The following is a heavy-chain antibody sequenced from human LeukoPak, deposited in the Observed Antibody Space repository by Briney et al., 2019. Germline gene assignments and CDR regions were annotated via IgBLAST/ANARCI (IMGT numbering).Heavy chain of an antibody. Sequence: ASVKVSCKASGYTFTSYAMHWVRQAPGQRLEGMGWINAGNGNTKYSQKFQGRVTITRDTSASTAYMELSSLRSEATAVYYCARAGTKVTDFDYWGQGSLVTVSS. J-gene: IGHJ4*02. D-gene: IGHD4-17*01. V-gene: IGHV1-3*01. CDR1: GYTFTSYA. CDR3: ARAGTKVTDFDY. CDR2: INAGNGNT.